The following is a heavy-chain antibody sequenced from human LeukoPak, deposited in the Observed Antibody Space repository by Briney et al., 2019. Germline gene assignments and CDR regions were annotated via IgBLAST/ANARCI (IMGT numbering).Heavy chain of an antibody. V-gene: IGHV1-69*04. CDR2: IIPILAVA. CDR3: ARNDVAYYYYGMDV. D-gene: IGHD1-1*01. CDR1: RGTFNTYA. J-gene: IGHJ6*02. Sequence: GASVRVSRKASRGTFNTYAMTWVRQAPGQGLEWMGRIIPILAVADPPQRFQCRVTITADRSTSTVYMELNSLRSEDTAIYDCARNDVAYYYYGMDVWGQGTTVTVSS.